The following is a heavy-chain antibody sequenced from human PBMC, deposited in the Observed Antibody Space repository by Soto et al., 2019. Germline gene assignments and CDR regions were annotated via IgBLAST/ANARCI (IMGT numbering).Heavy chain of an antibody. D-gene: IGHD3-22*01. CDR1: GGSFSGYY. Sequence: SETPSLTCAVYGGSFSGYYWTWIRQPPGKGLEWIGEINHSGTTTYNPSLKSRVTISVDTSRDQFSLRLSSVTAADTAVYFCARGGFHRGHYFIFDYWGQGDLVTV. CDR2: INHSGTT. CDR3: ARGGFHRGHYFIFDY. J-gene: IGHJ4*02. V-gene: IGHV4-34*01.